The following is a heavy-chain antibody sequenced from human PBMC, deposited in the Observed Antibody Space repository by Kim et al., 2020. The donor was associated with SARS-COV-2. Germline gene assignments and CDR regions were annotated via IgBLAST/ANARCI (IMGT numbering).Heavy chain of an antibody. D-gene: IGHD2-21*02. V-gene: IGHV1-69*13. CDR1: GGTFSSYA. J-gene: IGHJ3*02. CDR2: IIPIFGTA. CDR3: ARLYFCGGDCYFFDI. Sequence: SVKVSCKASGGTFSSYAISWVRQAPGQGLEWMGGIIPIFGTANYAQKFQGRVTITADESTSTAYMELSSLRSEDTAVYYCARLYFCGGDCYFFDIWGQGTMVTVSS.